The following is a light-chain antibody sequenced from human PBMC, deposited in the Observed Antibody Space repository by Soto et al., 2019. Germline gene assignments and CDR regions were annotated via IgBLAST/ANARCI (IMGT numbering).Light chain of an antibody. CDR3: LSYTSGNTRV. CDR2: EVS. J-gene: IGLJ3*02. V-gene: IGLV2-14*01. Sequence: QSVLTQPASVSGSPGQSITISCTGTSSDVGGYKYVSWYQHHPGKAPKLMIYEVSNRPSGVSNRFSGSKSGNTASLTISGLPAEDEADYYCLSYTSGNTRVFGGGTKLTV. CDR1: SSDVGGYKY.